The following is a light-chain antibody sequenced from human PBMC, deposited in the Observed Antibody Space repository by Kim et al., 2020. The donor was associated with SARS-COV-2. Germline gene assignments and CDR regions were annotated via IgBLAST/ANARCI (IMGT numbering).Light chain of an antibody. Sequence: VALGQEDRITCQGESLRRYYATWYQQKPGQAPILVIYGKNNRPSGIPERVSGSSSGNTASLTITGTQAGDEADYYCNSRDSNDNVVFGGGTQLTVL. CDR3: NSRDSNDNVV. CDR2: GKN. CDR1: SLRRYY. J-gene: IGLJ2*01. V-gene: IGLV3-19*01.